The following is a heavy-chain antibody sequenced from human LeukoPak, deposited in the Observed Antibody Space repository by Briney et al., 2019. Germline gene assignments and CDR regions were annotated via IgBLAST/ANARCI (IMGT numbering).Heavy chain of an antibody. J-gene: IGHJ6*02. CDR1: GYTFTSYG. Sequence: ASVKVSCKASGYTFTSYGISWVRQAPGQGLEWMGWISAYNGNTNYAQKLQGRVTMTTDTSTSTAYMELRSLRSDDTAVYYCARDPRLHYGDYGTDYYYYYGMDVWGQGTTVTVSS. V-gene: IGHV1-18*01. CDR3: ARDPRLHYGDYGTDYYYYYGMDV. CDR2: ISAYNGNT. D-gene: IGHD4-17*01.